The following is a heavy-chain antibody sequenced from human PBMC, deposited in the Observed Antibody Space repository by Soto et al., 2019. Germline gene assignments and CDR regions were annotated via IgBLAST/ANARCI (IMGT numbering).Heavy chain of an antibody. CDR3: ASERSTLSYYYHGMDV. J-gene: IGHJ6*02. V-gene: IGHV3-53*01. CDR2: IYSNGFT. Sequence: HPGGSLRLSCAVSGFTVTSNYMSWVRQAPGKGLEWVSVIYSNGFTNYADSVKGRFTVSRDKSKNTLYLQLNSLRAEDTAVYYCASERSTLSYYYHGMDVWGQGTTVTVSS. CDR1: GFTVTSNY.